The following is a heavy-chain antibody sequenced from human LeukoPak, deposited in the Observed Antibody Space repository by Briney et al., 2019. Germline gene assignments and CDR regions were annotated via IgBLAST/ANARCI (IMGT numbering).Heavy chain of an antibody. J-gene: IGHJ4*02. D-gene: IGHD3-16*01. V-gene: IGHV3-7*01. CDR3: AKDLGQRLAGGVLGY. Sequence: GGSLRLSCVGSGFTFSSYWTSWVRQAPGKGPEWVASIKQGGSEKDYVDSVRGRFTISRGNAKKSLYLQMNSLRAEDTAVYYCAKDLGQRLAGGVLGYWGQGTLVTVSS. CDR2: IKQGGSEK. CDR1: GFTFSSYW.